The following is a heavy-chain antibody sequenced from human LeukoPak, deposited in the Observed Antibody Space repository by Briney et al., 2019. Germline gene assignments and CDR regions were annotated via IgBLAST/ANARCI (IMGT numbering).Heavy chain of an antibody. CDR2: ISGSGGST. CDR1: GFTFSSYA. V-gene: IGHV3-23*01. J-gene: IGHJ4*02. D-gene: IGHD3-10*01. CDR3: AKEGTGITMVRGGNDDY. Sequence: GGSLRLSCAASGFTFSSYAMSWVRQAPGKGLEWVSAISGSGGSTYYADSVKGRSTISRDNSKNTLYLQMNSLRAEDTAVYYCAKEGTGITMVRGGNDDYWGQGTLVTVSS.